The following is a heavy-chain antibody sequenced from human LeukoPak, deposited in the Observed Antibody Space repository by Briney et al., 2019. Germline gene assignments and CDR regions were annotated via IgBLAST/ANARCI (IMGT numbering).Heavy chain of an antibody. CDR1: GYSFGNRW. V-gene: IGHV5-51*01. CDR3: ARGAYGSGSSYNYYGMDV. CDR2: IYPDDSDT. D-gene: IGHD3-10*01. Sequence: GASLKISCEGSGYSFGNRWIGWVRPMPGKGLEWMGIIYPDDSDTIYKPSFEGQVTISADTSISTAYLQWSRLEASDTAMYYCARGAYGSGSSYNYYGMDVWGQGTTVTVSS. J-gene: IGHJ6*02.